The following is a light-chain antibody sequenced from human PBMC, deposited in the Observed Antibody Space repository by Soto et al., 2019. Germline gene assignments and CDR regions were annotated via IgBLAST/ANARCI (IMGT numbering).Light chain of an antibody. CDR2: GNI. J-gene: IGLJ3*02. CDR3: QSFDTGLSAWV. Sequence: QSVLTQPPSVSGAPGQRVTISCTGSSSNIGARYDVHWYQQLPGAAPKLLIYGNINRPSGVPDRFSGSKSGTPASLAITGLQPEDEADYFCQSFDTGLSAWVFGGGTKLTVL. V-gene: IGLV1-40*01. CDR1: SSNIGARYD.